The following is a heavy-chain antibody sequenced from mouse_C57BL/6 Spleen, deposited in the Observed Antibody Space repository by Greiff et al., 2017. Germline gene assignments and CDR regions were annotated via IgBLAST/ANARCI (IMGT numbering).Heavy chain of an antibody. Sequence: QVHVKQSGPELVKPGASVKLSCKASGYTFTSYDINWVKQRPGQGLEWIGWIYPRDGSTKYNEKFKGKATLTVDTSSSTAYMELHSLTSEDSAVYFCARPDYYGSFAYWGQGTLVTVSA. V-gene: IGHV1-85*01. J-gene: IGHJ3*01. D-gene: IGHD1-1*01. CDR3: ARPDYYGSFAY. CDR2: IYPRDGST. CDR1: GYTFTSYD.